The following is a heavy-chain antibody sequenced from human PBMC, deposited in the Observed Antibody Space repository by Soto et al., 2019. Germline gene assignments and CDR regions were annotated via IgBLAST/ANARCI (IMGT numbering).Heavy chain of an antibody. Sequence: SETLSLTCTVSGGSISSGGYSWSWIRQPPGKGLEWIGYIYYSGSTYYNPSLKSRVTISVDTSKNQFSLKLSSVTAADTAVYYCARHNYGDILYYFDYWGQRTLVTVSS. CDR3: ARHNYGDILYYFDY. J-gene: IGHJ4*02. V-gene: IGHV4-61*08. CDR1: GGSISSGGYS. CDR2: IYYSGST. D-gene: IGHD4-17*01.